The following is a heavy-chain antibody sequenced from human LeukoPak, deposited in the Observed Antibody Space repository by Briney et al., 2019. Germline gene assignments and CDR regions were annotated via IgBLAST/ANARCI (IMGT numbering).Heavy chain of an antibody. D-gene: IGHD2-2*01. CDR3: AKGGYDPYCSSTSCYLYYFDY. CDR1: GFTFSSYA. J-gene: IGHJ4*02. Sequence: GGSLRLSCAASGFTFSSYAMSWVRQAPGKGLEWVSDISGSGGSTYYADSVKGRFTISRDNSKNTLYLQMNSLRAEDTAVYYCAKGGYDPYCSSTSCYLYYFDYWGQGTLVTVSS. V-gene: IGHV3-23*01. CDR2: ISGSGGST.